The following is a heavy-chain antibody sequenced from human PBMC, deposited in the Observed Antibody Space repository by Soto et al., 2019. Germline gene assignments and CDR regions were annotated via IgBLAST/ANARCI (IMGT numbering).Heavy chain of an antibody. Sequence: QVQLVQSGAEVKKPGSSVKVSCKASGGTFSNYAISWVRQAPGQGLEWMGGIIPIFGTTYYAQKCQGRVTIIADDSTTTAYLELSSLRSEDTDMYYCARVEAVAGIYNYHGLGVWGQGTAVSVSS. CDR1: GGTFSNYA. CDR3: ARVEAVAGIYNYHGLGV. J-gene: IGHJ6*02. V-gene: IGHV1-69*12. CDR2: IIPIFGTT. D-gene: IGHD6-19*01.